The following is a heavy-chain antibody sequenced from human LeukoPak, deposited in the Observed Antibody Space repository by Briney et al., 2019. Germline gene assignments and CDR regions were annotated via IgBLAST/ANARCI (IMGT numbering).Heavy chain of an antibody. V-gene: IGHV3-48*02. Sequence: GGSLRLSCAASGFTFSSYSMNWVRQAPGKGLEWVSYISSSGSPIYYADSVRGRFTISRDNAKNSLYLQMNSLRDEDTAVYYCARDWAYSFDYWGQGTLVTVSS. CDR3: ARDWAYSFDY. D-gene: IGHD5-18*01. J-gene: IGHJ4*02. CDR1: GFTFSSYS. CDR2: ISSSGSPI.